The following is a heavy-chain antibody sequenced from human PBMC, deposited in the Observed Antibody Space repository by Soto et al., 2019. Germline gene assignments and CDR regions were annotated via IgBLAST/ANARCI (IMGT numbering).Heavy chain of an antibody. CDR3: SRDGDYHVSATAGEFES. CDR1: GFNFGDFA. J-gene: IGHJ4*02. V-gene: IGHV3-49*04. D-gene: IGHD3-10*02. CDR2: IISKTYGWTT. Sequence: SGGSLRLSCPSSGFNFGDFAMIWVRQATGKGLDWIGFIISKTYGWTTEYAASVRGRFTISRDDSKRISYLQMXHLKTDDTAVYSCSRDGDYHVSATAGEFESWGQAILVSVSS.